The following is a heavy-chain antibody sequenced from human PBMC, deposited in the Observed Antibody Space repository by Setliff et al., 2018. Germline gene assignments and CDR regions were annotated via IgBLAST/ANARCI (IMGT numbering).Heavy chain of an antibody. D-gene: IGHD6-13*01. J-gene: IGHJ3*02. V-gene: IGHV1-69*06. CDR1: GGTFSSYD. CDR3: ALSLAAAGHDAFDI. CDR2: IIPIFGTA. Sequence: GASVKVSCKASGGTFSSYDISWVRQAPGQGLEWMGRIIPIFGTANYAQQFQGRVTITADKSTSTDYMELSKLRSEDTAVYYRALSLAAAGHDAFDIWGKGTMVTVSS.